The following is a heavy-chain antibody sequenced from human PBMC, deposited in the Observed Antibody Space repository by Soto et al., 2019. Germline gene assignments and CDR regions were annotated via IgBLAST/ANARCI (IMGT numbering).Heavy chain of an antibody. J-gene: IGHJ5*02. D-gene: IGHD6-6*01. Sequence: ASVKVSCKASGFSFTGYYIHLLRQAPGQGLEWMGWINAHSGGTEYAQKFQGRATLTRDTSIATAYLTLTSLTSDDTALYYCAKDLTRQLAYWLDPWGQGTQVTVSS. CDR1: GFSFTGYY. CDR3: AKDLTRQLAYWLDP. V-gene: IGHV1-2*02. CDR2: INAHSGGT.